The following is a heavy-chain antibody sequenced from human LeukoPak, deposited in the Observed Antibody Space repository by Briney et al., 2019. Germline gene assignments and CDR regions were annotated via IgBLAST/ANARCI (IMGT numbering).Heavy chain of an antibody. D-gene: IGHD5-18*01. V-gene: IGHV3-23*01. CDR3: AKGHSGYGYYNWFDP. J-gene: IGHJ5*02. CDR1: GFTFSSYA. Sequence: SGGSLRLSCAASGFTFSSYAMSWVRQAPGKGLEWVSAISGSGGSTYYADSVKGRFTISRDNSKNTLYLQMNGLRAEDTAVYYCAKGHSGYGYYNWFDPWGQGTLVTVSS. CDR2: ISGSGGST.